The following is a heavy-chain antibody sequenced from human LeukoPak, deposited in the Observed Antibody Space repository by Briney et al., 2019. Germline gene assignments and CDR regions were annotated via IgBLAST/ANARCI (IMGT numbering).Heavy chain of an antibody. Sequence: PGGSLRLSCAASGFTFSSYAMSWVRQAPGKGLEWVSAISGSGGSTYYADSVKGRFTISRDNSKNTLYLQMNSLRAEDTAVYYCAKGSTGTTLRPYYFDYWGQGTLVTVSS. J-gene: IGHJ4*02. V-gene: IGHV3-23*01. D-gene: IGHD1-1*01. CDR2: ISGSGGST. CDR3: AKGSTGTTLRPYYFDY. CDR1: GFTFSSYA.